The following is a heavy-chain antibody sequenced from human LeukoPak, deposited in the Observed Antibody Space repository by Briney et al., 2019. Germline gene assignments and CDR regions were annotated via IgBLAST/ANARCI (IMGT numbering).Heavy chain of an antibody. Sequence: GGSLRLSCAASGFTFSSYAMHWVRQAPGKGLEWVAVISYDGSNKYYADSVKGRFTISRDNSKNTLYLQMNSLRAEDTAVYYRARVASPAAMMVYYYYMDVWGKGTTVTVSS. CDR3: ARVASPAAMMVYYYYMDV. D-gene: IGHD2-2*01. CDR1: GFTFSSYA. V-gene: IGHV3-30-3*01. J-gene: IGHJ6*03. CDR2: ISYDGSNK.